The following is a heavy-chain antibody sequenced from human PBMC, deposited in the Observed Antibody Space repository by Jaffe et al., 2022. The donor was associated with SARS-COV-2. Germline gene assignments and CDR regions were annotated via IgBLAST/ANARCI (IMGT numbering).Heavy chain of an antibody. J-gene: IGHJ4*02. CDR3: ARGPLTTVVTRWLDY. V-gene: IGHV3-21*01. CDR1: GFTFSSYS. CDR2: ISSSSSYI. D-gene: IGHD4-17*01. Sequence: EVQLVESGGGLVKPGGSLRLSCAASGFTFSSYSMNWVRQAPGKGLEWVSSISSSSSYIYYADSVKGRFTISRDNAKNSLYLQMNSLRAEDTAVYYCARGPLTTVVTRWLDYWGQGTLVTVSS.